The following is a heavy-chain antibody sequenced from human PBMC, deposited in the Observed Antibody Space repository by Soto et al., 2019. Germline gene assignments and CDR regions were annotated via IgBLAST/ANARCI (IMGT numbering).Heavy chain of an antibody. J-gene: IGHJ4*02. CDR3: AREGNLGRWLQPLDF. CDR1: GDSSSAYS. Sequence: PSETLPLTCTVSGDSSSAYSWIWVRQPPGKGLEWIGNIHYNGNTKYSPSLKSRVTMSVDTSKNHFSLRLISVTAADTAIYFCAREGNLGRWLQPLDFWGQGTLVTVSS. V-gene: IGHV4-59*01. D-gene: IGHD5-12*01. CDR2: IHYNGNT.